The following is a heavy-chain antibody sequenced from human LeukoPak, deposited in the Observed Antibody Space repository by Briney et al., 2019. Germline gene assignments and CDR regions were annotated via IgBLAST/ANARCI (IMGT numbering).Heavy chain of an antibody. CDR1: GGTFSSYA. Sequence: PWASVRVSCKASGGTFSSYAISWVRQAPGQGLEWMGGIIPIFGTANYAQKFQGRVTITTDESTSTAYMELSSLRSEDTAVYYCAITDDSSSSEGYWGQGTLVTVSS. D-gene: IGHD6-6*01. CDR3: AITDDSSSSEGY. J-gene: IGHJ4*02. V-gene: IGHV1-69*05. CDR2: IIPIFGTA.